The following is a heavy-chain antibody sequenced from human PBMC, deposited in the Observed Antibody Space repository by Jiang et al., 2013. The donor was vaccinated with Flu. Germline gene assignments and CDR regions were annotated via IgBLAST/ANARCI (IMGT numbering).Heavy chain of an antibody. CDR1: GFTFRTSV. Sequence: QLVESGGGLVQPGGSLRLSCVASGFTFRTSVMHWVRQAPGKGLEYVSAISSDGGSTYYADSVKGRFTISRDNSKNTLYLQMNSLRAEDTAVYYCAKDRGTRIIMVRGASPLDYWGQGTLVTVSS. J-gene: IGHJ4*02. CDR2: ISSDGGST. CDR3: AKDRGTRIIMVRGASPLDY. D-gene: IGHD3-10*01. V-gene: IGHV3-64*04.